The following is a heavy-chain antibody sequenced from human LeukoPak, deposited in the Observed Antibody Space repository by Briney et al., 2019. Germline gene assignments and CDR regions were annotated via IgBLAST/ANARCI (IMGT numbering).Heavy chain of an antibody. D-gene: IGHD4-11*01. CDR3: ARDRGYSNFDY. CDR1: GFGFSNYW. Sequence: PGGSLRLSCAASGFGFSNYWMSWVRQAPGKGLEWVANMNEDGSEKNYVGSVKGRFTISRDNAQDSLYLQMNSLRAEDTAVYYCARDRGYSNFDYWGQGTLLTVSS. V-gene: IGHV3-7*01. CDR2: MNEDGSEK. J-gene: IGHJ4*02.